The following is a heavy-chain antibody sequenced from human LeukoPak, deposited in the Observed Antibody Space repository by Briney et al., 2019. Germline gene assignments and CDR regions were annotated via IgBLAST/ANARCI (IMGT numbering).Heavy chain of an antibody. J-gene: IGHJ4*02. V-gene: IGHV4-61*02. D-gene: IGHD3-22*01. CDR3: AREADYYDSSGYRRFDY. CDR2: IYTRVST. Sequence: SETLSLTCTVSGGSISSGDYYWNWLRQPAGKGLEWIGRIYTRVSTNYNPSLKSRVTISVDKSKNQFSLQLSSVTAADTAVYYCAREADYYDSSGYRRFDYWGQGTLGTVSS. CDR1: GGSISSGDYY.